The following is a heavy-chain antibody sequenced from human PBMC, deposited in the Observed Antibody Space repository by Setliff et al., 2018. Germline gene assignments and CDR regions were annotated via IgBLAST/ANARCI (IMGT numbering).Heavy chain of an antibody. CDR2: IIPILGIA. CDR1: GGTFSSYA. J-gene: IGHJ5*02. V-gene: IGHV1-69*10. D-gene: IGHD6-13*01. Sequence: RASVKVSCKASGGTFSSYAISWVRQAPGQGLEWMGGIIPILGIANYAQKFQGRVTITADKSTSTAYMELFSLRSEDTAVYYCARDPFAVRAATNWYDHWGQGTQVTVSS. CDR3: ARDPFAVRAATNWYDH.